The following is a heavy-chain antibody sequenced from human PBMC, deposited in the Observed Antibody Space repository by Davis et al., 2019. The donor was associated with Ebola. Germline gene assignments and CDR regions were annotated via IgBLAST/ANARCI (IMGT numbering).Heavy chain of an antibody. V-gene: IGHV2-70*04. D-gene: IGHD2-15*01. CDR1: GFSLRTSGVR. CDR3: ARLTCSGSSCFLDY. CDR2: IDWDDDK. J-gene: IGHJ4*02. Sequence: SGPTLVKPTETLTLTCTFSGFSLRTSGVRVNWIRQPPGKALEWLARIDWDDDKFYSTSLKTRLSISKDTSNNQVVLTMTNMDPVDTATYYCARLTCSGSSCFLDYWGQGTLVTVSS.